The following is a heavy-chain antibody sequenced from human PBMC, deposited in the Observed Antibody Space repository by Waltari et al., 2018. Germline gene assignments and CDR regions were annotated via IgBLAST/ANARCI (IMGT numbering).Heavy chain of an antibody. Sequence: EVQLVESGGGPVKPGGSVRLAGAASGFVFSDLNMIWVRQAPGKGLEWVSFISRSGSNIYYADSVKGRFTISRDNDKNTLFLQMDSLTAEDTAVYYCARDVGLGKPDYWGQGTLVTVSS. CDR2: ISRSGSNI. CDR1: GFVFSDLN. CDR3: ARDVGLGKPDY. D-gene: IGHD7-27*01. V-gene: IGHV3-21*06. J-gene: IGHJ4*02.